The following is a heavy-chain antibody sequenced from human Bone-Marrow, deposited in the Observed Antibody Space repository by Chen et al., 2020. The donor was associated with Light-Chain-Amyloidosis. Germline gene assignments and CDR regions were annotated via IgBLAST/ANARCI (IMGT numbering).Heavy chain of an antibody. V-gene: IGHV3-48*03. J-gene: IGHJ4*02. CDR3: ARVGSYDSSGYYFYYFDY. D-gene: IGHD3-22*01. CDR1: GFTFSSYE. CDR2: ISSSGSTI. Sequence: EVQLVESGGGLVQPGGSLRLSCAASGFTFSSYEMNWVRQAPGKGLEWVSYISSSGSTIYYADPVKGRFTISRDNAKNSLYLQMNSLRAEDTAVYYCARVGSYDSSGYYFYYFDYWGQGTLVTVSS.